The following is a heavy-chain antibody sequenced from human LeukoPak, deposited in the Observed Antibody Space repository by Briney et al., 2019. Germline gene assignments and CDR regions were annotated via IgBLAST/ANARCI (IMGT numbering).Heavy chain of an antibody. CDR3: ATLYSRDY. V-gene: IGHV3-30-3*01. CDR1: GFTFSSYA. J-gene: IGHJ4*02. D-gene: IGHD6-13*01. Sequence: GRSLRLSCAASGFTFSSYAMHWVRQAPGKGLEWVAVIPYDGSNKYYADSVKGRFTISRDNSKNTLYLQMNSLRAEDTAVYYCATLYSRDYWGQGTLVTVSS. CDR2: IPYDGSNK.